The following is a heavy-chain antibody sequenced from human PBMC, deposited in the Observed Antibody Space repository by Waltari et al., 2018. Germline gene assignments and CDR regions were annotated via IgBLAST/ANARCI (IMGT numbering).Heavy chain of an antibody. CDR1: SDSFKTSY. D-gene: IGHD6-19*01. CDR3: ARDRIAVSGSPPLSYNWFDF. V-gene: IGHV4-4*07. CDR2: IYSTGYT. J-gene: IGHJ5*01. Sequence: QVHLRESGPGLVKPSETLFLTCNVSSDSFKTSYWAWIRQSAGMRLEWIGRIYSTGYTRYNPSPESRVTISIDTSQNQISLRLTSVTVADTAVYFCARDRIAVSGSPPLSYNWFDFWGQGTRVAVSS.